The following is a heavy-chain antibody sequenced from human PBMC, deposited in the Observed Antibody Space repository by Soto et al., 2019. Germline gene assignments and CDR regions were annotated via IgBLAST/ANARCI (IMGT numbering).Heavy chain of an antibody. Sequence: SETLSLSCTVSGGSVSSGSYYWSWIRQPPGKGLEWIGYIYYSGSTNYNPSLKSRVTISVDTSKNQFSLKLSSVTAAGTAVYYCARALRWELPIDYWGQGTLVTV. CDR3: ARALRWELPIDY. CDR1: GGSVSSGSYY. J-gene: IGHJ4*02. V-gene: IGHV4-61*01. D-gene: IGHD1-26*01. CDR2: IYYSGST.